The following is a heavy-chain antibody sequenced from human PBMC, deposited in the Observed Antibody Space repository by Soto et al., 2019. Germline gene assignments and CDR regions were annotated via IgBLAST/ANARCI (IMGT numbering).Heavy chain of an antibody. J-gene: IGHJ4*02. CDR3: ARDRVLNGLFDF. CDR1: GYTFTSYA. D-gene: IGHD1-1*01. V-gene: IGHV1-3*01. Sequence: QVQLVQSRAEVKKPGASVKVSCKASGYTFTSYAIHWVRQAPGQRLEWMGGINGGSGHTKFSQKFQGRVTITRDTSASTAYMELSSLISEDTAVYYCARDRVLNGLFDFWGQGTLVTVSS. CDR2: INGGSGHT.